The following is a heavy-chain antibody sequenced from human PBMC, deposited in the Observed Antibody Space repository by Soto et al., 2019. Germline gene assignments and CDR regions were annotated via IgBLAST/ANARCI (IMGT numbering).Heavy chain of an antibody. J-gene: IGHJ6*02. CDR1: GYTFTSYY. CDR2: INPSGGST. V-gene: IGHV1-46*01. Sequence: ASVKVSGKASGYTFTSYYMHWVRQAPGQGLEWMGIINPSGGSTSYAQKFQGRVTMTRDTSTSTVYMELSSLRSEDTAVYYCARSYSSGWYLYGMDVWGQGTTVTVSS. D-gene: IGHD6-19*01. CDR3: ARSYSSGWYLYGMDV.